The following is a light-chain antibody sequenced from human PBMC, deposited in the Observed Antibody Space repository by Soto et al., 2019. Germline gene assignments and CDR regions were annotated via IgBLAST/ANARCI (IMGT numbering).Light chain of an antibody. CDR2: AAS. V-gene: IGKV1-9*01. J-gene: IGKJ2*01. CDR1: QGISSY. Sequence: DIPLTQSPSFLSASVGDRVTITCRASQGISSYLAWYQQKPWKAPKLLIYAASTLQSGVPSRFSGSGSWTGFTLTISSLQPEDFATYYCQQLNSYPYSFGQGTKLEIK. CDR3: QQLNSYPYS.